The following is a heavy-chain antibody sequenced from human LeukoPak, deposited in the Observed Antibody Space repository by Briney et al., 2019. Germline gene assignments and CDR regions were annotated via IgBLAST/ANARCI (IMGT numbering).Heavy chain of an antibody. D-gene: IGHD3-10*01. Sequence: ASVKVSCKASGYTFTSYDINWVRQATGQGLEWMGWMNPNSGNTGYAQKFQGRVTMTRNTSISTAYMELSSLRSEDTAVYYCARGRLWFGELLYNWFDPWGQGTLVTVSS. J-gene: IGHJ5*02. CDR2: MNPNSGNT. CDR3: ARGRLWFGELLYNWFDP. CDR1: GYTFTSYD. V-gene: IGHV1-8*01.